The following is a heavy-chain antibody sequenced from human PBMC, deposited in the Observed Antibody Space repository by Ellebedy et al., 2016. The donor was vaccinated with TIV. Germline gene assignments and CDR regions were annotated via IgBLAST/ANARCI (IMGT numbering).Heavy chain of an antibody. V-gene: IGHV3-7*01. CDR3: AGGSGWIIDS. J-gene: IGHJ4*02. CDR2: IKQDGSEK. D-gene: IGHD6-19*01. CDR1: GFTFRSYW. Sequence: GESLKISCAASGFTFRSYWMSWVRQAPGKGLEWVVNIKQDGSEKYYVDSVKGRFTISRDNGKNSLYLQMNSLRVKDTAVYYWAGGSGWIIDSWGQGTLVTISS.